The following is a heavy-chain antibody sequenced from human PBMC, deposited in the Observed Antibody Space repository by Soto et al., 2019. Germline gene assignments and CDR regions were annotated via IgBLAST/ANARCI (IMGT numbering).Heavy chain of an antibody. CDR3: ARDDYPRRAKNYHYGMDV. CDR2: ISSSSSTI. D-gene: IGHD4-17*01. J-gene: IGHJ6*01. V-gene: IGHV3-48*02. CDR1: SLTFRSYS. Sequence: WSLKISRAASSLTFRSYSMNSVAHSTGNGLEWVSYISSSSSTIYYADSVKGRFTISRDNAKNSLYLQMNSLRDEDTAVYYCARDDYPRRAKNYHYGMDVCGQRTTLTVSS.